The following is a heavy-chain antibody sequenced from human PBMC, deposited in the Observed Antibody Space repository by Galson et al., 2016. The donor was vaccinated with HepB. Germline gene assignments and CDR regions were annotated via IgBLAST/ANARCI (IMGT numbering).Heavy chain of an antibody. CDR1: GYSFSNYW. CDR3: ARRDGASWFGFWFDP. V-gene: IGHV5-51*03. D-gene: IGHD6-13*01. CDR2: IYPGDSNT. Sequence: QSGAEVKKPGESLKISCKGSGYSFSNYWIGWVRQMPGKGLEWMGLIYPGDSNTRYNLSFQGHVTISADKSTSTAYLQWSGLKGSATAMYYCARRDGASWFGFWFDPWGQGTLVTVSS. J-gene: IGHJ5*02.